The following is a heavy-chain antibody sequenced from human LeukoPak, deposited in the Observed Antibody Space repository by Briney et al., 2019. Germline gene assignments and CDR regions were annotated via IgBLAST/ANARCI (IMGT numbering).Heavy chain of an antibody. CDR2: ISWNSGNM. CDR1: GFMFNDYA. CDR3: AKGPGLGAGKRYLDL. V-gene: IGHV3-9*01. D-gene: IGHD6-13*01. J-gene: IGHJ2*01. Sequence: GGSLRLSCAPSGFMFNDYALHWVRQAPGKGLEWVSSISWNSGNMYYVDSVKGRFTISRDNAKNSLSLQMNSLKPEDTALYYCAKGPGLGAGKRYLDLWGRGTLVIVSS.